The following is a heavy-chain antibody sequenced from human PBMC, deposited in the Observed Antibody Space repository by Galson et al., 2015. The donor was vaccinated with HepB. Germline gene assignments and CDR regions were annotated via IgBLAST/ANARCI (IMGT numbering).Heavy chain of an antibody. Sequence: SVKVSCKASGYTFTTYGISWVRQAPGQGLEWMGWISAYNGNTNYAQKFQGRVTMTTDTSTSTAYMELRSLRSDDTAMYYCARDGSNVPWYFDLWGRGTLVTVSS. D-gene: IGHD5-24*01. CDR3: ARDGSNVPWYFDL. J-gene: IGHJ2*01. CDR2: ISAYNGNT. V-gene: IGHV1-18*04. CDR1: GYTFTTYG.